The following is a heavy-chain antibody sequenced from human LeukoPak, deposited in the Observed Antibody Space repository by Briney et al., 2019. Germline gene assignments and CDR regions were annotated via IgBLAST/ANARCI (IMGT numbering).Heavy chain of an antibody. V-gene: IGHV5-51*01. D-gene: IGHD1-26*01. CDR2: IYPGDSDT. CDR1: GYTFTSYW. CDR3: ARHWSSESFRGYYYYYYMDV. Sequence: GESLKISCKGSGYTFTSYWIGWVRQMPGKGLEWMGIIYPGDSDTRYSPSFQGQVTISADKSISTAYLQWSSLRASDTAIYYCARHWSSESFRGYYYYYYMDVWGKGTTVTVSS. J-gene: IGHJ6*03.